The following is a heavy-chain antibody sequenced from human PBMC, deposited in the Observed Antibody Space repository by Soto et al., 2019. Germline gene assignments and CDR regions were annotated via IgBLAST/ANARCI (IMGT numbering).Heavy chain of an antibody. CDR1: GFTFSSYA. V-gene: IGHV3-23*01. CDR3: VTLWFGELSPIDY. D-gene: IGHD3-10*01. CDR2: ISGSGGST. Sequence: GGSLRLSCAASGFTFSSYAMSWVRQAPGKGLEWVSAISGSGGSTYYADSVKGRFTISRDNSKNTLYLQMNSLRAEDTAVYYCVTLWFGELSPIDYWGQGTLVTVSS. J-gene: IGHJ4*02.